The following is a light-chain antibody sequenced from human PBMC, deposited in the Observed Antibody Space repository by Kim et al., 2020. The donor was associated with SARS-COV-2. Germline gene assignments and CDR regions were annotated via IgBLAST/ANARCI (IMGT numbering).Light chain of an antibody. CDR1: TGAVTSGHY. J-gene: IGLJ2*01. CDR2: DTS. CDR3: LLSYSGARVV. V-gene: IGLV7-46*01. Sequence: QAVVTQEPSLTVSPGGTVTLTCGSSTGAVTSGHYPYWFQQKPGQAPRTLIYDTSNKHSWTPARFSGSLLGGKAALTLSGAQPEDEAEYYCLLSYSGARVVFGGGNQLTVL.